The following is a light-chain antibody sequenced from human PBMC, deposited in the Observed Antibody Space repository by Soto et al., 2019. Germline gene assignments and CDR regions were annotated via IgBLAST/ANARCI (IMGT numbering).Light chain of an antibody. J-gene: IGLJ1*01. CDR3: SSYASSSTYV. V-gene: IGLV2-14*01. Sequence: SELTRAGYVSRSPGASIPITKTGTSSDVGGYNYVSWYQQHPGKAPKLMIYDVSNRPSGVSNRFSGSKSGNTASLTISGLQAEDDSDYYCSSYASSSTYVFGTGTKVTVL. CDR2: DVS. CDR1: SSDVGGYNY.